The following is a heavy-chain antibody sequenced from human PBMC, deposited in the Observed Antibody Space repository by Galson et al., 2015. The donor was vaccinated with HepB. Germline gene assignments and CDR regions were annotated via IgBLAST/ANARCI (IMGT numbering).Heavy chain of an antibody. CDR1: GYTFTSYA. V-gene: IGHV7-4-1*02. Sequence: SVKVSCKASGYTFTSYAMNWVRQAPGQGLEWMGWINTNTGNPTYAQGFTGRFVFSLDTSVSTAYLQISSLKAEDTAVYYCAREVVVVAATRVGWFDPWGQGTLVTVSS. CDR3: AREVVVVAATRVGWFDP. CDR2: INTNTGNP. D-gene: IGHD2-15*01. J-gene: IGHJ5*02.